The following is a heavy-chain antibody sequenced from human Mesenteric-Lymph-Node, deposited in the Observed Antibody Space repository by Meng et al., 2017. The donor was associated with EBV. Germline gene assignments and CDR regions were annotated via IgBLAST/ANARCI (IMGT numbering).Heavy chain of an antibody. CDR2: IYSGGST. D-gene: IGHD3-3*01. CDR3: ARILDYNWFDP. J-gene: IGHJ5*02. Sequence: GERGGLGGGLTRPGGSLGLSFAASGFPVSDHYMGWVRQAPGKGLEWVSIIYSGGSTYHADSVKGRFTISRDNSKNTLYLQMNSLGAEDTAVYYCARILDYNWFDPWGQGTLVTVSS. CDR1: GFPVSDHY. V-gene: IGHV3-53*01.